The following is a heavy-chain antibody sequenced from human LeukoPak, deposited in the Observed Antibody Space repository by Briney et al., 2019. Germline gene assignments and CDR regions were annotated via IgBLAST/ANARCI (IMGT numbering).Heavy chain of an antibody. J-gene: IGHJ4*02. D-gene: IGHD2-15*01. CDR3: AKSGLNRFDY. Sequence: GGSLRLSCAASGFTFSSYEMNWVRQAPGKWLEWVSNISGRGGSTYYADSVKGRFTISRDNSKDTLYLQMSSLRAEDTALYYCAKSGLNRFDYWGQGTLVTVSS. V-gene: IGHV3-23*01. CDR2: ISGRGGST. CDR1: GFTFSSYE.